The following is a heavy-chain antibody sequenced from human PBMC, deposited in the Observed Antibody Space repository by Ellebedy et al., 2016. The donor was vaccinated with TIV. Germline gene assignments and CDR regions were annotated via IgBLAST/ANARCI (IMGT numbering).Heavy chain of an antibody. CDR2: IRSKANSYAT. CDR3: PYGSGSYWQN. J-gene: IGHJ4*02. D-gene: IGHD3-10*01. CDR1: GFTFSGSA. Sequence: GGSLRLXXAASGFTFSGSAMHWVRQASGKGLEWVGRIRSKANSYATAYAASVKGRFTISRDDSKNTAYLQMNSLKTEDTAVYYCPYGSGSYWQNWGQGTLVTVSS. V-gene: IGHV3-73*01.